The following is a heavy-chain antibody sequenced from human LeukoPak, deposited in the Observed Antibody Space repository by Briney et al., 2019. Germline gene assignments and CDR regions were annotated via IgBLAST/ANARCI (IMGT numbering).Heavy chain of an antibody. Sequence: SVKVSCKTSGGTFNSYGFSWVRQAPGQGLEWMGGVIPILGTTKYAQKLQGRVTITTDESTSTVYMKLNSLRSEDTAVYYCARATLSGFSNSWGQGTLVTVSS. CDR2: VIPILGTT. D-gene: IGHD6-13*01. CDR1: GGTFNSYG. V-gene: IGHV1-69*05. CDR3: ARATLSGFSNS. J-gene: IGHJ4*02.